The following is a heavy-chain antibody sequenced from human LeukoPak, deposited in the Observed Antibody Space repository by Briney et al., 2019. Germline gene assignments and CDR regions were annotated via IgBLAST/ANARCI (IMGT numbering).Heavy chain of an antibody. CDR2: ISSSSTYM. D-gene: IGHD1-26*01. CDR3: ATDRSGSYPETYGMDV. Sequence: GGSLRLSCAASGFTFSSYWMNWARQAPGKGLEWVSSISSSSTYMFYGDSMKGRFTISRDNAKSSLYLQMNSLRAEDTAVYYCATDRSGSYPETYGMDVWGQGTTVTVSS. V-gene: IGHV3-21*01. CDR1: GFTFSSYW. J-gene: IGHJ6*02.